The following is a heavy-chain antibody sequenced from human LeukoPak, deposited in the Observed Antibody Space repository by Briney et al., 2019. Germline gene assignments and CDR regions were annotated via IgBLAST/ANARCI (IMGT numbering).Heavy chain of an antibody. V-gene: IGHV3-23*01. J-gene: IGHJ4*02. Sequence: GGSLRLSCAASGFTFSGYAMNWVRQAPGKGLEWVSAISGGGISSTYYADSVKGRFTISRDNSKNTLYLQVNSLRAEDTAVYYCAKGGKWDVTPFDYWGQGTLVTVSS. CDR3: AKGGKWDVTPFDY. CDR2: ISGGGISST. CDR1: GFTFSGYA. D-gene: IGHD1-26*01.